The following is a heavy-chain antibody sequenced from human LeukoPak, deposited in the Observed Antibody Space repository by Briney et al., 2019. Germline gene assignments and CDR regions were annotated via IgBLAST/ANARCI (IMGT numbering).Heavy chain of an antibody. CDR1: GFTFGDYA. CDR2: IRSKVYGGTP. Sequence: GGSLRLSCTAPGFTFGDYAMTWVRQAPGKGLEWVGFIRSKVYGGTPEYAASVKGRFTISRDDSKGIAYLQMNSLKTEDTAVYYCTRDQTPYYWGQGTLVTVSS. CDR3: TRDQTPYY. V-gene: IGHV3-49*04. J-gene: IGHJ4*02.